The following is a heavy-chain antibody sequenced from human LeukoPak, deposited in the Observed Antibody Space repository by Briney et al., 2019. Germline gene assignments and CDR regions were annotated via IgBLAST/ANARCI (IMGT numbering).Heavy chain of an antibody. D-gene: IGHD3-10*01. CDR1: GGSISSYY. V-gene: IGHV4-59*01. Sequence: PSETLSLTCTVSGGSISSYYWSWIRQPPGKGLEWIGYIYYSGSTNYNPSLKSRVTISVDTSKNQFSLKLSSVTAADTAVYYCARDAFYYGSGRRPYNWFDPWGQGTLVTVSS. J-gene: IGHJ5*02. CDR3: ARDAFYYGSGRRPYNWFDP. CDR2: IYYSGST.